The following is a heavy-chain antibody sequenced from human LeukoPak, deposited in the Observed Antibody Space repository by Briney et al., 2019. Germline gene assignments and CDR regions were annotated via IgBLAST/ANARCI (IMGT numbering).Heavy chain of an antibody. Sequence: ASVKVPCTASEYTFTGNYLTWLRQAPGQGFEWMGWINPITGGTKFAQQFQGRVTMTRDTYISTVYMELTGLISDDTAVYYCARGGATVVNTRADWFDAWGQGTLVTVSS. J-gene: IGHJ5*02. CDR2: INPITGGT. CDR3: ARGGATVVNTRADWFDA. CDR1: EYTFTGNY. D-gene: IGHD2-2*01. V-gene: IGHV1-2*02.